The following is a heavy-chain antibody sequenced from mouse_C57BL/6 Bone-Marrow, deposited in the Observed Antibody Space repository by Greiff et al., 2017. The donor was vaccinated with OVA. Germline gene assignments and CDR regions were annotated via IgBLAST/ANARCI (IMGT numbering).Heavy chain of an antibody. CDR1: GYTFTDYY. CDR3: ARKAELAD. V-gene: IGHV1-26*01. CDR2: INPNNGGT. J-gene: IGHJ3*01. Sequence: VQLHQSGPELVKPGASVKISCKASGYTFTDYYMNWVKQSHGKSLEWIGDINPNNGGTSYNQKFKGKATLTVDKSSSTAYMELRSLTSEDSAVYYCARKAELADWGQGTLVTVSA. D-gene: IGHD4-1*01.